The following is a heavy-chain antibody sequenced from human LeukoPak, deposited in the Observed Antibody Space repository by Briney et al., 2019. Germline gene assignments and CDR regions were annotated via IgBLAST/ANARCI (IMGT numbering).Heavy chain of an antibody. D-gene: IGHD1-14*01. J-gene: IGHJ4*02. CDR2: ISSSGSTI. CDR3: ARLVTTVGDPHYFDY. V-gene: IGHV3-11*01. Sequence: GGSLRLSCAASGFTFSDYYMSWIRQAPGKGLEWVSYISSSGSTIYYADSVKGRFTISRDNAKNSLYLQMNSLRAEDTAVYYCARLVTTVGDPHYFDYWGQGTLVTVSS. CDR1: GFTFSDYY.